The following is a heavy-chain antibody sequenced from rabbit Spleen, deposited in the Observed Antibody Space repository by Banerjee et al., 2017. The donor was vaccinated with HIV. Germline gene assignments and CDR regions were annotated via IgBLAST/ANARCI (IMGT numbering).Heavy chain of an antibody. J-gene: IGHJ4*01. CDR1: GFSFEGGYV. CDR3: ARSYAGYAVDGVATFDL. D-gene: IGHD6-1*01. V-gene: IGHV1S45*01. Sequence: QEHLEESGGDLVKPGASLTLTCTASGFSFEGGYVMCWVRQAPGKGLEWIACINSYTGRPVYASWTKGPFTISRTASTTVTLQMTRLTAADTATYFCARSYAGYAVDGVATFDLWGQGTLVTVS. CDR2: INSYTGRP.